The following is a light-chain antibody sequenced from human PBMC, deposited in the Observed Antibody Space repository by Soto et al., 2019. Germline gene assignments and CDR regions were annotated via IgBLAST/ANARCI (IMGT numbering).Light chain of an antibody. J-gene: IGKJ1*01. Sequence: MIQSGSTLSKYMNDRVNITFRASQNISNWLAWYQQKPGKAPNLLIYKASSLQNGVPSRFSGSGSGTDFTLTISSLQPEDVATYYCQQYNTQWTFGPGTKAAIK. CDR3: QQYNTQWT. CDR1: QNISNW. V-gene: IGKV1-5*03. CDR2: KAS.